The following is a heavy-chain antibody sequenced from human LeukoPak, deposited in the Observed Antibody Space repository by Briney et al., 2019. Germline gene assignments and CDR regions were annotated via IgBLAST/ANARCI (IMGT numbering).Heavy chain of an antibody. D-gene: IGHD3-10*01. CDR2: ISYDGNNK. V-gene: IGHV3-30*04. Sequence: PGGSLRLSCAASGFTFNIYAMHWVRQAPGKGLEWVAVISYDGNNKFYSDSVKGRFTISRDNAKNSLYLQMNSLRAEDTAVYYCARDYYGSGSYYKFTGYWGQGTLVTVSS. CDR3: ARDYYGSGSYYKFTGY. J-gene: IGHJ4*02. CDR1: GFTFNIYA.